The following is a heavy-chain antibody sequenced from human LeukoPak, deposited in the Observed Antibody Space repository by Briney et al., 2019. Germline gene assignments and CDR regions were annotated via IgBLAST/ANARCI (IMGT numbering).Heavy chain of an antibody. CDR3: AKDSNYEYYYYYMDV. CDR1: GFTFDDYA. D-gene: IGHD1-7*01. J-gene: IGHJ6*03. Sequence: GRSLRLSCAASGFTFDDYAMHWVRQAPGKGLEWASGISWNSGSIGYADSVKGRFTISRDNAKNSLYLQMNSLRAEDMALYYCAKDSNYEYYYYYMDVWGKGTTVTVSS. CDR2: ISWNSGSI. V-gene: IGHV3-9*03.